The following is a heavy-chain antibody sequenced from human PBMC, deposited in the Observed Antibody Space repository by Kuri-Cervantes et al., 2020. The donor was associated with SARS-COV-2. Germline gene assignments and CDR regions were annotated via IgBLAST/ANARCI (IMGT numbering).Heavy chain of an antibody. CDR3: ASLATNYDFWSGYYRWAYGAFDI. CDR1: GGSISSYY. CDR2: IYYSGST. Sequence: SETLSLTCTVSGGSISSYYWSWIRQPPGKGLEWIGYIYYSGSTNYNPSLKSRVTISVDTSKNQFSLKLSSVTAADTAVYYCASLATNYDFWSGYYRWAYGAFDIWGQGTMVTVSS. D-gene: IGHD3-3*01. J-gene: IGHJ3*02. V-gene: IGHV4-59*01.